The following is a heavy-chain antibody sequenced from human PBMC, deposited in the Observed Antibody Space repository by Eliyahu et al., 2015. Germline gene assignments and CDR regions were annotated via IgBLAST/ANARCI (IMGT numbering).Heavy chain of an antibody. D-gene: IGHD5-12*01. V-gene: IGHV5-51*01. CDR2: IYPGDSDT. J-gene: IGHJ4*02. Sequence: LEWMGIIYPGDSDTRYSPSFQGQVTISADKSISTAYLQWSSLKASDTAMYYCARGGYSGYDSSGWYNWGVDYWGQGTLVTVSS. CDR3: ARGGYSGYDSSGWYNWGVDY.